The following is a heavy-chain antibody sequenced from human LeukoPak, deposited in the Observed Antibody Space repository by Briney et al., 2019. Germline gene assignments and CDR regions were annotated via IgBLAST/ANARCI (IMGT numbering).Heavy chain of an antibody. Sequence: ASVKASCKASGYTFTGYYMHWVRQAPGQGLEWMGWINPNSGGTNYAQKFQGRVTMTRDTSISTAYMELSRLRSDDTAVYYCARVRPARLNKHFDYWGQGTLVTVSS. D-gene: IGHD2-2*01. CDR1: GYTFTGYY. CDR3: ARVRPARLNKHFDY. V-gene: IGHV1-2*02. J-gene: IGHJ4*02. CDR2: INPNSGGT.